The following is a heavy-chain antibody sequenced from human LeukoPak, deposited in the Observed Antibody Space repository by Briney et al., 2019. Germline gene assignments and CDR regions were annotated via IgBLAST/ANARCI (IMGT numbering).Heavy chain of an antibody. D-gene: IGHD1-7*01. CDR1: GGTFSSYA. V-gene: IGHV1-69*05. CDR2: IIPIFGTA. CDR3: ARGDWNYHFDY. Sequence: ASVKVSCKASGGTFSSYAISWVRQAPGRGLEWMGGIIPIFGTANYAQKFQGRVTITTDESTSTAYMELSSLRSEDTAVYYCARGDWNYHFDYWGQGTLVTVSS. J-gene: IGHJ4*02.